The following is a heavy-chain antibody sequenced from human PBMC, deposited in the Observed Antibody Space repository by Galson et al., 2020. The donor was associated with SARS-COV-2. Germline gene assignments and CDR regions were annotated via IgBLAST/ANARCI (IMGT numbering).Heavy chain of an antibody. Sequence: GGSMRLSREASGFTFSSYSMNWDRQAPGKGLEWVSYISSGGSTIKYADSVKGRFTISRDNDKKSLYLQMSSLRDEDTAVYYGARWDDFTATWGQGTLVTVSS. V-gene: IGHV3-48*02. D-gene: IGHD1-26*01. CDR2: ISSGGSTI. CDR1: GFTFSSYS. J-gene: IGHJ5*02. CDR3: ARWDDFTAT.